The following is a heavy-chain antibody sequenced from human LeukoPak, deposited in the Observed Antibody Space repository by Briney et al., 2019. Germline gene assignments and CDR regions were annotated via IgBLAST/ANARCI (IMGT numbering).Heavy chain of an antibody. CDR3: AKLCDYDSSGYYCRGY. D-gene: IGHD3-22*01. J-gene: IGHJ4*02. CDR2: ISYDGSNK. V-gene: IGHV3-30*18. Sequence: GGSLRLSCAASGFTFSSYGMHWVRQAPGKGLEWVAVISYDGSNKYYADSVKGRFTISRDNSKNTLYLQMSGLRAEDTAVYYCAKLCDYDSSGYYCRGYWGQGTLVTVSS. CDR1: GFTFSSYG.